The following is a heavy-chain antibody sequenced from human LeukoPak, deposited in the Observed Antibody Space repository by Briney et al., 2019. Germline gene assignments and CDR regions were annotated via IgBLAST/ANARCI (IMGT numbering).Heavy chain of an antibody. V-gene: IGHV3-7*01. Sequence: GSLRLSCAVSGFTCSSCWMSWVRQAPGKGLEWVATVNEGGTAKFYVDSVKGRFTIFRDNTRSSLDLQMNSLTVEDTAMYYCEAPATAWGQGTLVTVSS. CDR3: EAPATA. CDR1: GFTCSSCW. J-gene: IGHJ5*02. CDR2: VNEGGTAK.